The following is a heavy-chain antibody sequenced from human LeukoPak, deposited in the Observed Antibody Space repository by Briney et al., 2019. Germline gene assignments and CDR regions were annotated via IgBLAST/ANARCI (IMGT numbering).Heavy chain of an antibody. CDR2: ISYDGSKK. CDR3: TRAAGKENAYDFWFQY. CDR1: GFTFNAYD. Sequence: QTGGSLRLSCAASGFTFNAYDMHWVRQAPGKGLEWVAVISYDGSKKYYADSVKGRFTISRDNSKNTLFLQMNNLRAEDMAVYYCTRAAGKENAYDFWFQYWGQGTLVTVSS. V-gene: IGHV3-30-3*01. J-gene: IGHJ4*02. D-gene: IGHD3-3*01.